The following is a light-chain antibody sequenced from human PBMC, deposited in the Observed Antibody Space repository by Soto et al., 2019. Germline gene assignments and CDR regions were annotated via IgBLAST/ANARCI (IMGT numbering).Light chain of an antibody. CDR2: GAS. CDR3: QQYNKWPPLT. Sequence: EILMTQSPATLPVSPGERATLSCRASQSVSTNLAWYQHKPGQAPRLLIYGASTRATGIPARFSGSGSGTEFTLTISSLQSEDCAVYYCQQYNKWPPLTFGPGTKVDIK. CDR1: QSVSTN. J-gene: IGKJ3*01. V-gene: IGKV3-15*01.